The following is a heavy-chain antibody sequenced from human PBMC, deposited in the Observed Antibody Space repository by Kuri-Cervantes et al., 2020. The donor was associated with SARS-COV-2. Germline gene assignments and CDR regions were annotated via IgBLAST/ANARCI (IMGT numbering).Heavy chain of an antibody. CDR2: IRHDGSNK. D-gene: IGHD6-25*01. CDR1: GFTFTNYG. CDR3: ARDRQRDFDY. V-gene: IGHV3-30*02. J-gene: IGHJ4*02. Sequence: GESLKISCAASGFTFTNYGLHWVRQAPGQGLEWVAFIRHDGSNKYYADSVKGRFTISRDSSKNTLYLQMNSLRAEDTAVYYCARDRQRDFDYWGQGTLVTVSS.